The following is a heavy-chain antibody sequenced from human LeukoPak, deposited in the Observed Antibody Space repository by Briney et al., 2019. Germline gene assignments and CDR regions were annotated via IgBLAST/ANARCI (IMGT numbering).Heavy chain of an antibody. CDR2: IRDDGSTR. Sequence: GGSLRLSCAASGFTFSRYGLHWVRQAPGKGLEWVAFIRDDGSTRYYADSVKGRFTVSRDNSKNALYLQMDSLRTEDTAVYYCAKVPHSWGLFDSWGQGTLVTVSS. CDR3: AKVPHSWGLFDS. J-gene: IGHJ4*02. D-gene: IGHD3-16*01. CDR1: GFTFSRYG. V-gene: IGHV3-30*02.